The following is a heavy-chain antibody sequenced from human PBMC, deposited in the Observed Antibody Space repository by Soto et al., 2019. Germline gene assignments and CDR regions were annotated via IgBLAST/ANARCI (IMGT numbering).Heavy chain of an antibody. CDR2: INPSGGST. CDR3: ARDAALRIAAIGFDY. Sequence: KHPTASVKVSCKASGYTFTSYYMNWVRQAPGQGLEWMGIINPSGGSTSYAQKFQGRVTMTRDTSTSTVYMELSSLRSEDTAVYYCARDAALRIAAIGFDYWGQGTLVTVSS. V-gene: IGHV1-46*01. J-gene: IGHJ4*02. D-gene: IGHD6-6*01. CDR1: GYTFTSYY.